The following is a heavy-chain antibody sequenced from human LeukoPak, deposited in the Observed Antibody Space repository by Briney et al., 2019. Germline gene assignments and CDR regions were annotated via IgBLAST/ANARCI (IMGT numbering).Heavy chain of an antibody. V-gene: IGHV3-30*02. J-gene: IGHJ4*02. CDR3: AKDSRHRIVGTTTFLDY. D-gene: IGHD1-26*01. CDR2: IRYDGSNK. Sequence: GGSLRLSCAASGFIFSSYGMHWVRQAPGKGLEWVAFIRYDGSNKYYADSVKGRFTISRDNSKYTLYLQMNSLRAEDTAVYYCAKDSRHRIVGTTTFLDYWGQGTLVTVSS. CDR1: GFIFSSYG.